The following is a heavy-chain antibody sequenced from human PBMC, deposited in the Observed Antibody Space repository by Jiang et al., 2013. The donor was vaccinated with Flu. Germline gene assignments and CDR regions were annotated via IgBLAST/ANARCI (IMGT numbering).Heavy chain of an antibody. D-gene: IGHD1-26*01. V-gene: IGHV3-30-3*01. Sequence: RSLRLSCAASGFTFSSYAMHWVRQAPGKGLEWVAVISYDGSNKYYADSVKGRFTISRDNSKNTLYLQMNSLRAEDTAVYYCARGNRGGSYPADFYWGQGTLVTVSS. CDR2: ISYDGSNK. CDR3: ARGNRGGSYPADFY. CDR1: GFTFSSYA. J-gene: IGHJ4*02.